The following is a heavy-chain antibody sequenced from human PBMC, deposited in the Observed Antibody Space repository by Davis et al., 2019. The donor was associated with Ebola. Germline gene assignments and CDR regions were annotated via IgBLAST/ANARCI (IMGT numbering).Heavy chain of an antibody. CDR3: ARGAAAAGYDAFDI. CDR1: GYSFTSYW. D-gene: IGHD6-13*01. J-gene: IGHJ3*02. Sequence: GGSLRLSCKGSGYSFTSYWIGWVRQMPGKGLEWMGIIYPGDSDTRYSPSFQGQVTISADKSISTAYLQWSSLKASDTAMYYCARGAAAAGYDAFDIWGQGTMVTVSS. CDR2: IYPGDSDT. V-gene: IGHV5-51*01.